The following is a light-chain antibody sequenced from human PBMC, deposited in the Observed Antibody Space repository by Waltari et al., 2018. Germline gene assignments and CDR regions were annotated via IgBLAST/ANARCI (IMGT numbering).Light chain of an antibody. V-gene: IGKV3-20*01. CDR3: QQYGSSVMYT. CDR2: GAS. Sequence: RASQSLTKRYLPWYPQKPGQAPRLRIYGASSRAAGIPDRFSGSGSGTDFTLTISRLEPEDFAVYYCQQYGSSVMYTFGQGTMLEIK. J-gene: IGKJ2*01. CDR1: QSLTKRY.